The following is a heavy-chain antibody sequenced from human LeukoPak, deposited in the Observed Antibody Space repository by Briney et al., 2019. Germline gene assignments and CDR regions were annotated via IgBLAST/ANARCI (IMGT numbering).Heavy chain of an antibody. D-gene: IGHD3-10*01. CDR3: ARGRSYGSGSYHPDY. V-gene: IGHV4-61*02. CDR2: FYTSGST. J-gene: IGHJ4*02. CDR1: GGSISSGCYY. Sequence: SQTLSLTCSVSGGSISSGCYYWSWIRQPAGKGLEWIGRFYTSGSTNYNPSLKRRVTISVDTYKNQLSLKLSSVSAATAAVYSCARGRSYGSGSYHPDYWGQGTLVTVSS.